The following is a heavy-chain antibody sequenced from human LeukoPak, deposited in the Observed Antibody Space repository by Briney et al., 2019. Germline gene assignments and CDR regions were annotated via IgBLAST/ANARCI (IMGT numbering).Heavy chain of an antibody. V-gene: IGHV3-7*04. CDR2: IKQDGSDK. J-gene: IGHJ4*02. Sequence: GGSLRLSCATSGFTFSNYWMSWVRQAPGKGLEWVSNIKQDGSDKYYVDSVKGRFTISRDNAKNSLFLQMNSLRAEDTAVYYCARDFFDKWGQGTLVTVSS. CDR3: ARDFFDK. CDR1: GFTFSNYW.